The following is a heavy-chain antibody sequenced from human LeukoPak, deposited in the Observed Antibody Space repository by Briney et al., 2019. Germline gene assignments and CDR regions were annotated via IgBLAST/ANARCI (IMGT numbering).Heavy chain of an antibody. D-gene: IGHD3-10*01. Sequence: GGSLRLSCAASGFTFNIHGMNWVRQAPGKGPEWDSGIGPSGDKTYYADSVKGRFTISRDNSENTVYLQMNSLRAEDTAVYYCARDRAYYGSGSYGPYYFDYWGQGTLVTVSS. J-gene: IGHJ4*02. CDR2: IGPSGDKT. V-gene: IGHV3-23*01. CDR3: ARDRAYYGSGSYGPYYFDY. CDR1: GFTFNIHG.